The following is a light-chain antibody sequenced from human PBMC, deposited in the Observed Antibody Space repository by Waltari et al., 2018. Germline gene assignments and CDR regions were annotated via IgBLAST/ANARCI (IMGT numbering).Light chain of an antibody. V-gene: IGKV4-1*01. CDR1: LTVLYTSNKKNY. Sequence: DIVTTQIPDTLIVPLGASAPTHCTSTLTVLYTSNKKNYLGWYQQRPGQPPKLLIYWASTRESGVPDRFSGSGSGTDFTLTISSLQAEDVAVYYCQQYFNTPYTFGPGTKLEIK. CDR3: QQYFNTPYT. J-gene: IGKJ2*01. CDR2: WAS.